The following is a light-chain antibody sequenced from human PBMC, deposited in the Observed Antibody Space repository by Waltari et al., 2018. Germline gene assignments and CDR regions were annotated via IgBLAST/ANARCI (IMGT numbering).Light chain of an antibody. CDR1: QSVSSN. CDR2: GAS. Sequence: EIVMTQSPATLSVSPGERVTLSCRASQSVSSNLAWYQQKPGQAPRLLIYGASTRATGIPARVSGSGSGTGFTLTINSLQSEELAVYYCQQYNEWPPLTFGGGTKVEIK. J-gene: IGKJ4*01. CDR3: QQYNEWPPLT. V-gene: IGKV3-15*01.